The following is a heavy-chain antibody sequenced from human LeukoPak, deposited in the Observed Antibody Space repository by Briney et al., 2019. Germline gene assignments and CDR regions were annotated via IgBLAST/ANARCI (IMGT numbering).Heavy chain of an antibody. D-gene: IGHD3-10*01. CDR1: GYTFTSSY. CDR3: ATLGSFSGSSYYFDY. J-gene: IGHJ4*02. V-gene: IGHV1-46*01. Sequence: ASVKVSCKASGYTFTSSYMHWVRQAPGHGLEWMGIINPGGGSTSYAQKFQGRVTMTRDTSTSTVYMELSSLRSEDTAVYYCATLGSFSGSSYYFDYWGQGTLVTVSS. CDR2: INPGGGST.